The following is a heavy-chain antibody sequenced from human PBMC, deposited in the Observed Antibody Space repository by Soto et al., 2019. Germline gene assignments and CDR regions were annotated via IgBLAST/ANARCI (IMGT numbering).Heavy chain of an antibody. J-gene: IGHJ4*02. CDR1: GYPFTSYA. CDR2: INAGNGNT. CDR3: ARMYDFWSGYYSC. V-gene: IGHV1-3*01. D-gene: IGHD3-3*01. Sequence: ASVKVSFKASGYPFTSYAMHCVRQAPGQRLEWMGWINAGNGNTKYSQKFQGRVTITRDTSASTAYMELSSLRSEDTAVYYCARMYDFWSGYYSCWGQGTMVTVSS.